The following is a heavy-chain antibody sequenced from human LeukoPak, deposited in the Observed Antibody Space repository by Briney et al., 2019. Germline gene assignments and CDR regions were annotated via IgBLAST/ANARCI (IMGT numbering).Heavy chain of an antibody. Sequence: GGTLRLSCAASGFTFSSYGMSWVRHAPGKGLEWVSAISGSGGSTYYADSVKGRFTISRDNSKNTLYLQMNSLRAEDSAVYYCARDLLLYFGEVTMAFDYWGLGTLVTVSS. CDR1: GFTFSSYG. V-gene: IGHV3-23*01. D-gene: IGHD3-10*01. CDR2: ISGSGGST. CDR3: ARDLLLYFGEVTMAFDY. J-gene: IGHJ4*02.